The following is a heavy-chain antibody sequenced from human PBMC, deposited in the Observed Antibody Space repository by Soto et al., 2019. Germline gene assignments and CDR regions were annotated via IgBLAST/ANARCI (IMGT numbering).Heavy chain of an antibody. CDR1: GFSLSTSGVG. CDR2: IYWDDDK. CDR3: AHRRGYTDRSGYLNS. Sequence: QITLKESGPTLVKPTQTLTLTCTFSGFSLSTSGVGVGWIRQPPGKALEWLALIYWDDDKRYSPSLKSRLTITKDTSKNQVVLTMTNMDPVDTATYYCAHRRGYTDRSGYLNSWGQGTLVTVSS. J-gene: IGHJ4*02. V-gene: IGHV2-5*02. D-gene: IGHD3-22*01.